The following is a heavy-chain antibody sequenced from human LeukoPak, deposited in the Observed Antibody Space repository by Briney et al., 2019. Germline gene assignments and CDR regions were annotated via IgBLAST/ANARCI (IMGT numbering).Heavy chain of an antibody. J-gene: IGHJ6*03. Sequence: SETLSLTCAVYGGSFSGYYWSWIGQPPGKGVEGMGEINNSGRTNYNPSLKSRVTISVDTSKNQFSLKLSSVTAADTAVYYCARAAPYDFWSGYYIGYYYYYMDVWGKGTTVTVSS. CDR2: INNSGRT. V-gene: IGHV4-34*01. D-gene: IGHD3-3*01. CDR1: GGSFSGYY. CDR3: ARAAPYDFWSGYYIGYYYYYMDV.